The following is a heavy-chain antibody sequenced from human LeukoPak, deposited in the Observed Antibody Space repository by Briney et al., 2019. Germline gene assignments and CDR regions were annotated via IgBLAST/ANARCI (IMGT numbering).Heavy chain of an antibody. D-gene: IGHD1-26*01. CDR2: IRYDGSNK. V-gene: IGHV3-30*02. CDR1: GFTFSSYG. CDR3: AKFGVGATTSYSFDY. Sequence: GGSLRLSCAASGFTFSSYGMHWVRQAPGKGLEWVAFIRYDGSNKYYADSVKGRFTISRDNSKNTLYLQMNSLRAEDTAVYYCAKFGVGATTSYSFDYWGQGTLVTVSS. J-gene: IGHJ4*02.